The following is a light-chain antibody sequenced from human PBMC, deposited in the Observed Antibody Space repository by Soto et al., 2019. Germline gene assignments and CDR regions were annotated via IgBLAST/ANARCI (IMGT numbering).Light chain of an antibody. Sequence: QSVLTQPASVSGSPGQSITISCTGTSSDVGGYNYVSWYQQHPGKAPKLMIYDVSNRPSGVSNRFSGSKSGNTASLTISGLQAEDEADYYCNSYMSSSIGVFGGGTQLTVL. J-gene: IGLJ3*02. CDR2: DVS. V-gene: IGLV2-14*03. CDR1: SSDVGGYNY. CDR3: NSYMSSSIGV.